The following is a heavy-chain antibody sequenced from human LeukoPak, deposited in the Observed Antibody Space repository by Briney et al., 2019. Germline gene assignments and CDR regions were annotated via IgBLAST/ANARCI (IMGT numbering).Heavy chain of an antibody. CDR2: IWYDASKQ. CDR1: GFTFSSYA. CDR3: ARARGSFSYFFVD. V-gene: IGHV3-33*01. J-gene: IGHJ4*02. Sequence: GGSLRLSCAASGFTFSSYAMHWVRQAPGKGLEWVAIIWYDASKQYYADSVNGRFTISRDNSENTLYLQMNSLRAEDTAVYYCARARGSFSYFFVDWGQGTLVTVSS. D-gene: IGHD1-26*01.